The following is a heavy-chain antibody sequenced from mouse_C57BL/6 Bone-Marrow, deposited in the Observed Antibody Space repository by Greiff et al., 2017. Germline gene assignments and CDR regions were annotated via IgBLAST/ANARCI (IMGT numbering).Heavy chain of an antibody. D-gene: IGHD1-1*01. J-gene: IGHJ4*01. CDR1: GYTFTSYW. V-gene: IGHV1-61*01. CDR2: IYPSDSET. Sequence: QVQLQQPGAELVRPGSSVKLSCKASGYTFTSYWMDWVKQRPGQGLEWIGNIYPSDSETHYNQKFKDKATLTVDKSSSTAYMQLSSLTSEDSAVFYCARMQYYGSSSRAMDYWGQGTSVTVSS. CDR3: ARMQYYGSSSRAMDY.